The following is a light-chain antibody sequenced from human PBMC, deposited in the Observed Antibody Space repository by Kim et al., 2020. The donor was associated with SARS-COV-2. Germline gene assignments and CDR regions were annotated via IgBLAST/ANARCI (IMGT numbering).Light chain of an antibody. V-gene: IGLV3-19*01. J-gene: IGLJ2*01. CDR1: SQRNYY. CDR2: GKN. CDR3: NSRDSSGNHVV. Sequence: ALRRTGKITYQWQSQRNYYECFYQQKPGQAPVLVIYGKNNRPSGNPDRVTVPSPGNTATLTITGAQAEDEADYYCNSRDSSGNHVVFGGGTKLTVL.